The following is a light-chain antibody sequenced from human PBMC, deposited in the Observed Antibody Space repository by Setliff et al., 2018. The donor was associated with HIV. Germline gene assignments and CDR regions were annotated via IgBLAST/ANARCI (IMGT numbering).Light chain of an antibody. CDR2: EVS. J-gene: IGLJ1*01. CDR1: SSDVGGYNY. V-gene: IGLV2-14*01. Sequence: QSVLTQPASVSGSPGQSITTACTGTSSDVGGYNYVSWYQQHPGKAPKLMIYEVSYRPSGVSNRFSGSKSGNTASLTISGLQAEDEADYYCSSYTTDSGVFGTGTRSPS. CDR3: SSYTTDSGV.